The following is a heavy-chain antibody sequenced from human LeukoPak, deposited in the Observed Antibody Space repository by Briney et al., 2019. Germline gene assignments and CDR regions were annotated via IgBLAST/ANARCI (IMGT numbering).Heavy chain of an antibody. D-gene: IGHD4-17*01. CDR3: ARVVLDYDERWFET. J-gene: IGHJ5*02. Sequence: SQTLSLTCAVSGVSICNTAYSCAWLRQPPGEGLGSIGYIYHTGNTDYNSSLESRVTMSVDLSKNQFTRKLSSVTAADTAVYYCARVVLDYDERWFETWGQGTLVTVSS. CDR2: IYHTGNT. V-gene: IGHV4-30-2*01. CDR1: GVSICNTAYS.